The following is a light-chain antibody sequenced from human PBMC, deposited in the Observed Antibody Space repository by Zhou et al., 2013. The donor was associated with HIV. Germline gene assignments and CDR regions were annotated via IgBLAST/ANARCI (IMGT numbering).Light chain of an antibody. CDR1: QSLLHSNGYNY. V-gene: IGKV2-28*01. J-gene: IGKJ2*04. CDR3: MQALQTPPCS. CDR2: LGS. Sequence: DIVMTQTPLSLSVNPGQPASISCRSSQSLLHSNGYNYLDWYLQKPGQSPQLLIYLGSNRASGVPDRFSGSGSGTDFTLKISRVEAEDVGVYYCMQALQTPPCSFGQGTKLEIK.